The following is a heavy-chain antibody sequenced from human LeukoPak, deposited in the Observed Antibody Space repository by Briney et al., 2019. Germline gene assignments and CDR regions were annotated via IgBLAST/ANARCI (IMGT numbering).Heavy chain of an antibody. CDR1: GDSFSSCNYY. Sequence: SETQTLPCTVSGDSFSSCNYYWGWIRQPPGKGLEWIGNIYYSGSTFYNPSLKSRVTISVDMSKNQFSLKLSSVTAADTAVYYCARSGSGSYSVGMEVTGQGAPCSVSS. V-gene: IGHV4-39*01. CDR3: ARSGSGSYSVGMEV. J-gene: IGHJ6*02. D-gene: IGHD3-10*01. CDR2: IYYSGST.